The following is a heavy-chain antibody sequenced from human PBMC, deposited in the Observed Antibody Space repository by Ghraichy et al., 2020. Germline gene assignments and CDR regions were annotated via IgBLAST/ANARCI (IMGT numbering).Heavy chain of an antibody. J-gene: IGHJ5*02. CDR2: ISWNSGNK. D-gene: IGHD1-1*01. V-gene: IGHV3-9*01. CDR3: VKSVSYDLGNDNWFDP. CDR1: GFTFDDYV. Sequence: GGSLRLSCAASGFTFDDYVMYWVRQAPGKGLEWVSGISWNSGNKGYADSVKGRFTISRDNAKNSLYLQMNSLRAEDTALHYCVKSVSYDLGNDNWFDPWGQGTLVIVSS.